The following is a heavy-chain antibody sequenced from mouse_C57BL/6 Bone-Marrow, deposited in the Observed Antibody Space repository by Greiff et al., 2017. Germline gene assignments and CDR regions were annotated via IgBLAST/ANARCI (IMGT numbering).Heavy chain of an antibody. D-gene: IGHD2-2*01. CDR3: ARDPLYGYDDAMDY. Sequence: QVQLQQPGAELVRPGTSVKLSCKASGYTFTSYWMHWVKQRPGQGLEWIGVIDPSDSYTNYNQKFKGKATLTVDTSSSTAYMQLSSLTSEDSAVYYCARDPLYGYDDAMDYWGQGTSVTVSS. J-gene: IGHJ4*01. CDR1: GYTFTSYW. CDR2: IDPSDSYT. V-gene: IGHV1-59*01.